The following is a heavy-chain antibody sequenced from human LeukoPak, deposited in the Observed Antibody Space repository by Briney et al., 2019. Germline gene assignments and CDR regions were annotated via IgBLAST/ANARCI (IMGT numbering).Heavy chain of an antibody. Sequence: PSETLSLTCAVSGGSISSGGYSWSWIRQPPGKGLEWIGYIYHSGSTYYNPSLKSRVTISVDRSKNQFSLKLSSVTAADTAVYYCAREPGIAVAGTGFDYWGQGTLVTVSS. CDR2: IYHSGST. CDR3: AREPGIAVAGTGFDY. J-gene: IGHJ4*02. V-gene: IGHV4-30-2*01. CDR1: GGSISSGGYS. D-gene: IGHD6-19*01.